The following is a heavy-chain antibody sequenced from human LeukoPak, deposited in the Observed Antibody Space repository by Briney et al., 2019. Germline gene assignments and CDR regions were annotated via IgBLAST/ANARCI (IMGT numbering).Heavy chain of an antibody. CDR1: GGSISSYY. V-gene: IGHV4-59*01. CDR3: ARGFSVYSYMDV. D-gene: IGHD3-10*01. CDR2: IYYSGST. J-gene: IGHJ6*03. Sequence: SEPLSLTCTVSGGSISSYYWSWIRQPPGKALEWIGYIYYSGSTNYNPSLKSRVTISVDTSKNQFSLKLSSVTAAATAVYYCARGFSVYSYMDVWGKGTTVTVSS.